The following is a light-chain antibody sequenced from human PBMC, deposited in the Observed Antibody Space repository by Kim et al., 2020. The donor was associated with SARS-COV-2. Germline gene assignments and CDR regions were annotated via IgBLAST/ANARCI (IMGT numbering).Light chain of an antibody. CDR2: EDN. CDR1: SGSIASTF. J-gene: IGLJ3*02. V-gene: IGLV6-57*03. CDR3: QSYDRRSWV. Sequence: KTVTISCTRSSGSIASTFVQWFRQRPGSAPTTLIYEDNRRSSGVPDRFSGSIDTSSNSASLIISGLKTEDESDYYCQSYDRRSWVFGGGTQLTVL.